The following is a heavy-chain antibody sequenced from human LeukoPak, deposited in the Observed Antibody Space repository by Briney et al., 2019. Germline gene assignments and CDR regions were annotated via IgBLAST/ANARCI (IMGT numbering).Heavy chain of an antibody. J-gene: IGHJ6*03. Sequence: YSIXXGHYWGWIRQPPGKGLEWIGSIYHSGSTNYNPSLKSRVTISVDTSKNQFSLKLSSVTAADTAVYYCXXXXXXXXXXXXXXXXXXDVWGKXTXVTVSS. CDR3: XXXXXXXXXXXXXXXXXXDV. CDR2: IYHSGST. CDR1: YSIXXGHY. V-gene: IGHV4-38-2*01.